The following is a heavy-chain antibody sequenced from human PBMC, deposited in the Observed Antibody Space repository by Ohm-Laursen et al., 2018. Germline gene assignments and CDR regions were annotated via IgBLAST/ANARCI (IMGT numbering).Heavy chain of an antibody. CDR1: GFTFSGYW. D-gene: IGHD4-17*01. CDR3: AKDTRIDYGDPSSGMDV. CDR2: IKEDGSEK. V-gene: IGHV3-7*03. J-gene: IGHJ6*02. Sequence: SLRLSCAASGFTFSGYWMSWVRQAPGKGLEWVANIKEDGSEKHYVDSVKGRFAISRDNAKNSLYLQMNSLRAEDTAVYYCAKDTRIDYGDPSSGMDVWGQGTTVTVSS.